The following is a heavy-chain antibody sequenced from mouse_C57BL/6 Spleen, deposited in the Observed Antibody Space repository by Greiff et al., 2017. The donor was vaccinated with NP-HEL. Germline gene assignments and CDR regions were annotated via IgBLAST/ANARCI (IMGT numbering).Heavy chain of an antibody. CDR3: ARLYDYEGYYAMDY. D-gene: IGHD2-4*01. V-gene: IGHV2-2*01. J-gene: IGHJ4*01. CDR2: IWSGGST. Sequence: VHLVESGPGLVQPSQSLSITCTVSGFSLTSYGVHWVRQSPGKGLEWLGVIWSGGSTDYNAAFISRLSISKDNSKSQVFFKMNSLQADDTAIYYCARLYDYEGYYAMDYWGQGTSVTVSS. CDR1: GFSLTSYG.